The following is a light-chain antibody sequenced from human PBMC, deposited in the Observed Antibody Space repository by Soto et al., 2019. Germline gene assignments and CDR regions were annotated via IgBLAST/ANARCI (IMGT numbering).Light chain of an antibody. CDR2: DAY. J-gene: IGKJ4*01. V-gene: IGKV1-33*01. CDR3: QKYDNIPLT. CDR1: QDISDF. Sequence: DIQMTQSPSSLSASVGDRVTITCQASQDISDFLNWYQQKPGAAPKLMIYDAYNLQAGVTSRFSGSGSGTDFTFTISSLRPEDVATYYCQKYDNIPLTFGGGNKVDIK.